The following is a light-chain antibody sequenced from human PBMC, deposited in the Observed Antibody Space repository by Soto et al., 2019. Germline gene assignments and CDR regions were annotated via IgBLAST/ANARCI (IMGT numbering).Light chain of an antibody. CDR1: QSVSSSY. Sequence: EIVLTQSPGTLSLSPGERATLSCRASQSVSSSYLAWYQQKPGQAPRLLIYGTSSRATGIPDRFSGSGSGTDFTLTISRLEPEDFAVYYCQPYGSSSWTFGQGTKVEIK. V-gene: IGKV3-20*01. CDR3: QPYGSSSWT. CDR2: GTS. J-gene: IGKJ1*01.